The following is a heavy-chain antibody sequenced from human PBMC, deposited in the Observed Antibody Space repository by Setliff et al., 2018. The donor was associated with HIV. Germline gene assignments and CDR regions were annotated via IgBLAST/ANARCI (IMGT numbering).Heavy chain of an antibody. CDR2: ISQSGSA. CDR3: AKAAGYYDSSGYFDS. V-gene: IGHV4-34*01. J-gene: IGHJ4*02. CDR1: GASFNDYY. D-gene: IGHD3-22*01. Sequence: TSETLSLTCAVYGASFNDYYWNWVRQPPGKGLEWIGEISQSGSAIYHPSLKSRVSMSVDTSKDQFSLQLRSVTVADTAVYYCAKAAGYYDSSGYFDSWGQGTLVTVSS.